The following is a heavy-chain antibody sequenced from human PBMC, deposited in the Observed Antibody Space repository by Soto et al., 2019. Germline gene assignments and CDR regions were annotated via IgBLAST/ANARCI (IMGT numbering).Heavy chain of an antibody. D-gene: IGHD5-18*01. CDR1: GGSISSYY. Sequence: SETLSLTCTASGGSISSYYWSWIRQPPGKGLEWIGYIYYSGSTNYNPSLKSRVTISVDTSKNQFSLKLSSVTAADTAVYYCARLKSRGYSYVGVDYWGQGTLVTVS. CDR3: ARLKSRGYSYVGVDY. J-gene: IGHJ4*02. V-gene: IGHV4-59*08. CDR2: IYYSGST.